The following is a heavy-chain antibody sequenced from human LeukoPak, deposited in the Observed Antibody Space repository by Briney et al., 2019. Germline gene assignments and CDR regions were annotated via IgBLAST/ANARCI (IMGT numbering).Heavy chain of an antibody. CDR3: TTAPYYGSGKVDYYYMDV. D-gene: IGHD3-10*01. V-gene: IGHV3-15*01. Sequence: GGSLRLSCAASGFTFSNAWMSWVRQAPGKGLEWVGRIKSKTDGGTTDYAAPVKGRFTISRDDSKNTLYLQMNSLKTEDTAVYYCTTAPYYGSGKVDYYYMDVWGKGTTVTISS. CDR1: GFTFSNAW. CDR2: IKSKTDGGTT. J-gene: IGHJ6*03.